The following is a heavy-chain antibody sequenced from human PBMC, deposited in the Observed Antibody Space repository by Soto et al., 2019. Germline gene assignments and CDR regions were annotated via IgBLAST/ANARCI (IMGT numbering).Heavy chain of an antibody. CDR2: ISGSGSST. D-gene: IGHD3-3*01. J-gene: IGHJ4*02. Sequence: PGVSLRLSCAASGFTFSSYAMSWVRQAPGKGLEWVSVISGSGSSTYYADSVKGRFTISRDNSKKTLYVQMNSLRAEDTAVYYCAKMSDFWSGSPTYHFDYWGQGTQVTVSS. V-gene: IGHV3-23*01. CDR3: AKMSDFWSGSPTYHFDY. CDR1: GFTFSSYA.